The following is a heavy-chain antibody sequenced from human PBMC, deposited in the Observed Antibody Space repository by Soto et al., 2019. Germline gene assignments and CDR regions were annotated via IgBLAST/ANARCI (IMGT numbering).Heavy chain of an antibody. CDR2: INPGNGNT. CDR3: ARGGYFDSSNYLAY. Sequence: GASVKVSCKASGYTFTSYGINWVRQAPGRGLEWMGWINPGNGNTKYSQQFQGRVIIDRDTSASTTYMELSSLASEDTAVYYCARGGYFDSSNYLAYWGLGTLVTVSS. V-gene: IGHV1-3*01. D-gene: IGHD3-22*01. CDR1: GYTFTSYG. J-gene: IGHJ4*02.